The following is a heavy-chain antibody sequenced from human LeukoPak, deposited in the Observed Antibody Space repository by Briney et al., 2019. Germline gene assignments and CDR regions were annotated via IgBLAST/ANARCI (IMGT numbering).Heavy chain of an antibody. CDR2: IIPIFGTA. CDR1: GGTFSSYA. D-gene: IGHD5-18*01. J-gene: IGHJ5*02. V-gene: IGHV1-69*13. CDR3: VRDPTSAVDTAMYWDNWFDP. Sequence: ASVKVSCKASGGTFSSYAISWVRQAPGQGLEWMGGIIPIFGTANYAQKFQGRVTITADESTSTAYMELSSLRSEDTAVYYCVRDPTSAVDTAMYWDNWFDPWGQGTLVTVSS.